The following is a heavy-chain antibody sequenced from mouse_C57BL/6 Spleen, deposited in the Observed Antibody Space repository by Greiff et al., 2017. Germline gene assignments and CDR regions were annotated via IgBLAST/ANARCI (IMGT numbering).Heavy chain of an antibody. D-gene: IGHD2-4*01. CDR1: GYAFSSSW. CDR3: AGIYYDYGDAY. J-gene: IGHJ3*01. Sequence: LQESGPELVKPGASVKISCKASGYAFSSSWMNWVKQRPGKGLEWIGRIYPGDGDTNYNGKFKGKATLTADKSSSTAYMQLSSLTSEDSSVCFWAGIYYDYGDAYWGQGTLVTVSA. V-gene: IGHV1-82*01. CDR2: IYPGDGDT.